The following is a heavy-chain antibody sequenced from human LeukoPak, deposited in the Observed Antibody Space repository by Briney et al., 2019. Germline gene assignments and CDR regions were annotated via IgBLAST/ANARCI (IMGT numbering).Heavy chain of an antibody. J-gene: IGHJ4*02. V-gene: IGHV4-59*01. CDR3: ARAESRGDGYDY. CDR1: GGSISSYY. D-gene: IGHD5-24*01. Sequence: SETLSLTCTVSGGSISSYYWSWIRQPPGKGLEWIGYIYYSGSTNYNPSLKSRVTISVDTSKNQFSLKLSSVTAADTAVYYCARAESRGDGYDYWGQGTLVTVSS. CDR2: IYYSGST.